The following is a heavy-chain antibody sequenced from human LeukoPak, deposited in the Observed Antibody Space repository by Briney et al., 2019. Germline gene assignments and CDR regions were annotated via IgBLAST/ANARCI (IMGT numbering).Heavy chain of an antibody. Sequence: ASVKVSCKASGYTFTSYYIHWVRQVPGQGLEWMGIINPSGGSTSYAQKFQGRVTMTRDTSTSTVYMELSSLRSEDTAVYYCARGWFDCSGGSCYSDGLNYWGQGTLVTVSS. J-gene: IGHJ4*02. CDR3: ARGWFDCSGGSCYSDGLNY. CDR2: INPSGGST. D-gene: IGHD2-15*01. V-gene: IGHV1-46*01. CDR1: GYTFTSYY.